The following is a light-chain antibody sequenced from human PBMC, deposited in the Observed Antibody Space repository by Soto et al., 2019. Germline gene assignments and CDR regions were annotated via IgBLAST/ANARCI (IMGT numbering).Light chain of an antibody. CDR3: QDYSPYSWT. CDR1: ESISSW. CDR2: DAS. V-gene: IGKV1-5*01. Sequence: GDTVTITCRASESISSWLAWYQEKPGKAPNLLIYDASSLESGVPSRFSGSGSGTEFTLTISSLQPDDFATYYCQDYSPYSWTFGQGTKVDI. J-gene: IGKJ1*01.